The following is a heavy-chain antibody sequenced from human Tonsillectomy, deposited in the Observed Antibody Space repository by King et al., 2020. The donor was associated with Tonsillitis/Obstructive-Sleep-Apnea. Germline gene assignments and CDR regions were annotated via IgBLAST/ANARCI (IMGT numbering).Heavy chain of an antibody. CDR2: IWYDGSNE. CDR1: GFTFSTYG. CDR3: AGDPARMVQGEASYYMDV. V-gene: IGHV3-33*01. Sequence: VQLVESGGGVVQPGRSLRLSCAASGFTFSTYGMHWVRQAPGKGLEWVAVIWYDGSNEYYGDSVKGRFTLSRDNSKNTLYLQMNSLRAEDTSVYYCAGDPARMVQGEASYYMDVWGKGTTVTVSS. D-gene: IGHD3-10*01. J-gene: IGHJ6*03.